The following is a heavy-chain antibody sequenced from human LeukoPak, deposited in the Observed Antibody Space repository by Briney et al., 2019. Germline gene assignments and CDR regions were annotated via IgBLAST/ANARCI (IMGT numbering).Heavy chain of an antibody. CDR3: ATVIAPDYYMDV. CDR2: FDPEDGET. Sequence: ASVKVSCKVSGYTLTELSMHWVRQAPGKGLEWMGGFDPEDGETIYAQKFQGRVTMTEDTSTDTAYMELSSLRSEDTAAYYCATVIAPDYYMDVWGKGTTVTVSS. J-gene: IGHJ6*03. CDR1: GYTLTELS. V-gene: IGHV1-24*01. D-gene: IGHD2-21*01.